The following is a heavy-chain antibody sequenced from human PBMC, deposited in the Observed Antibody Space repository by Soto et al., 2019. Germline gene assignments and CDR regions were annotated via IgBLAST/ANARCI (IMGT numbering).Heavy chain of an antibody. J-gene: IGHJ3*02. D-gene: IGHD1-26*01. V-gene: IGHV4-59*01. Sequence: QVQLQESGPRLVKPSETLSLTCTVSGGSISSYFWSWIRQSPGEGLEWIGYIFYSGTTNYSPSLKSRVTMSLGTAKNQFSLNLTSVTAADTAVYYCARGRGGTYDAFDIRGQGTMVTVSS. CDR3: ARGRGGTYDAFDI. CDR2: IFYSGTT. CDR1: GGSISSYF.